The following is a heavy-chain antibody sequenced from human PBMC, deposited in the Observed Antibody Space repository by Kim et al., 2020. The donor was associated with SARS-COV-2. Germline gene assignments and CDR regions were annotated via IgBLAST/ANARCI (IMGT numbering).Heavy chain of an antibody. V-gene: IGHV1-8*01. Sequence: ASVKVSCKASGYTFTNFEIHWVRQAAGQGLEWMGRLIPNSGNTDFPQRFRGRLTMTRNTAMGTTYMELTSLTSEDTAVYYCTRGRYSVLRSSDWSSVRGYCYGMGVWGQGTSVIVSS. CDR3: TRGRYSVLRSSDWSSVRGYCYGMGV. D-gene: IGHD3-9*01. CDR1: GYTFTNFE. CDR2: LIPNSGNT. J-gene: IGHJ6*02.